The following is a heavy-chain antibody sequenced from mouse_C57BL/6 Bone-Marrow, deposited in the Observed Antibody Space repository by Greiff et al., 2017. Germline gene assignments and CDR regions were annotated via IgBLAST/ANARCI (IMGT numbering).Heavy chain of an antibody. J-gene: IGHJ3*01. Sequence: VQLQQSGAELARPGASVKLSCKASGYTFTSYGISWVKQRTGQGLEWIGEIYPRSGNTYYNEKFKGKATLPADKSSSTAYMEHRSLTSEDSAVFFCARVGFLWFAYWGQGTLVTVSA. V-gene: IGHV1-81*01. D-gene: IGHD2-2*01. CDR1: GYTFTSYG. CDR2: IYPRSGNT. CDR3: ARVGFLWFAY.